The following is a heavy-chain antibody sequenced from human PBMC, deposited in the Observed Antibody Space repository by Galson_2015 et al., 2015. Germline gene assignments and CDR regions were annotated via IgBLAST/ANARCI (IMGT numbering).Heavy chain of an antibody. J-gene: IGHJ4*02. D-gene: IGHD5-18*01. CDR3: ARCKGTRAGYSYGPPDY. CDR1: GFSLCTGGMC. CDR2: IDWDDDK. Sequence: PALVNPTRTLTLTCTFSGFSLCTGGMCASWIRQPPGKALEWLTLIDWDDDKYYSTSLKTRLTISKDTSKNQVVLTMTNMDPVDTATYYCARCKGTRAGYSYGPPDYWGQGTLVTVSS. V-gene: IGHV2-70*01.